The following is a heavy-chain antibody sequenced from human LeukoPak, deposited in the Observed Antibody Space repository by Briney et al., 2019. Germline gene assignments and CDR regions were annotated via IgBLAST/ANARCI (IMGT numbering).Heavy chain of an antibody. V-gene: IGHV1-18*01. J-gene: IGHJ4*02. CDR1: GYTFTSYG. Sequence: ASVKVSCKASGYTFTSYGISWVRQAPGQGLEWMGWISAYNGDTNYAQKLQGRVTMTTDTSTSTAYMELSRLRSDDTAVYYCARDRHGDYFDYWGQGTLVTVSS. D-gene: IGHD4-17*01. CDR2: ISAYNGDT. CDR3: ARDRHGDYFDY.